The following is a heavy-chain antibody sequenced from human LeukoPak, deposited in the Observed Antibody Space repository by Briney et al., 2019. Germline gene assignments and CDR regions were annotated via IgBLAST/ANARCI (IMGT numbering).Heavy chain of an antibody. CDR1: GGSISSSSYY. J-gene: IGHJ3*02. D-gene: IGHD3-10*01. CDR2: IYYSGST. V-gene: IGHV4-39*01. CDR3: AGTMVRGVIGAFDI. Sequence: SETLSLTCTVSGGSISSSSYYWGWIRQPPGKGLEWVGSIYYSGSTYYNPSLKSRVTISVDTSKNQFSLKLSSVTAADTAVYYCAGTMVRGVIGAFDIWGQGTMVTVSS.